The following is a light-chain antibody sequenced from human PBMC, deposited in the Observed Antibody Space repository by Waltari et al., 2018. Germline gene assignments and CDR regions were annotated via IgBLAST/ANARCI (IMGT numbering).Light chain of an antibody. CDR2: GAS. CDR3: QQYGSSPWT. Sequence: EIVLTQSPGTLSVSPGERATLSCRPRQSVSSSYLAWYQQKPGQAPRLLIYGASSRATGIPDRFSGSGSGTDFTLPISRLEPEDFAVYYCQQYGSSPWTFGQGTKVEIK. CDR1: QSVSSSY. J-gene: IGKJ1*01. V-gene: IGKV3-20*01.